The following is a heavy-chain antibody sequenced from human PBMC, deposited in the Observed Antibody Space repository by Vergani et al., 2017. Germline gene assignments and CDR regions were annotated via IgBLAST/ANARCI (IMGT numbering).Heavy chain of an antibody. V-gene: IGHV4-34*01. CDR1: GGSFSGYY. CDR2: INHSGST. Sequence: QVQLQQWGAGLLKPSETLSLTCAVYGGSFSGYYWSWIRQPPGKGLEWFGEINHSGSTNYNPSLKSRVTISVDTSKNQFSLKLSSVTAADTAVYYCARGYSSSSDGGGFDYWGQGTLVTVSS. D-gene: IGHD6-6*01. CDR3: ARGYSSSSDGGGFDY. J-gene: IGHJ4*02.